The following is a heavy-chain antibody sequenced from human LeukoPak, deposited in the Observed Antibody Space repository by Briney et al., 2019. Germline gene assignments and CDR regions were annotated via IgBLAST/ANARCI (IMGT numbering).Heavy chain of an antibody. J-gene: IGHJ4*02. Sequence: GGSLRLSCAASGFTFSSYAMSWVRQAPGKGLEWVSGISGSGGSTYYADSVKGRFTISRDNSKNTLYLQMNSLRAEDTAVYYCARRGYYYDSSGYYYFDYWGQGTLVTVSS. CDR2: ISGSGGST. D-gene: IGHD3-22*01. CDR1: GFTFSSYA. CDR3: ARRGYYYDSSGYYYFDY. V-gene: IGHV3-23*01.